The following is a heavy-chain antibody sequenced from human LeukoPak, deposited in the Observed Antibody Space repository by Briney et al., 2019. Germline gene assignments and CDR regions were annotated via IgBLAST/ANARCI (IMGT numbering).Heavy chain of an antibody. CDR2: IGIDSGST. CDR1: GFPFIEYS. D-gene: IGHD1-1*01. Sequence: GGSLRLSCTASGFPFIEYSMNWVRQVPGKGLEWIAYIGIDSGSTKYADSVRGRLTISADKTKNSLYLQMNSLRVDDTAVYYCARDHNYAFDNWGQGTLVSVAS. V-gene: IGHV3-48*01. CDR3: ARDHNYAFDN. J-gene: IGHJ4*02.